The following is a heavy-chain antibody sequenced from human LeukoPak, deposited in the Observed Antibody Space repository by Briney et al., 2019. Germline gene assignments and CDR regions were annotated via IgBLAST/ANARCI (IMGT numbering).Heavy chain of an antibody. D-gene: IGHD3-16*01. CDR3: AKDVKSDGVWDIDH. CDR1: GVPFSASW. CDR2: IYGSGEGQT. V-gene: IGHV3-23*01. Sequence: PGGSLRLSCAASGVPFSASWMHWVRQAPGKGLEWVSGIYGSGEGQTFYADSVRGRFTISRDDSRNLVFLHMDNLRVEDTALYYCAKDVKSDGVWDIDHWGQGTLVTVSS. J-gene: IGHJ4*02.